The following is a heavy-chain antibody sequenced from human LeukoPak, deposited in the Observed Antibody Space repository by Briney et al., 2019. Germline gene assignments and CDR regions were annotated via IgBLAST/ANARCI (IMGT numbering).Heavy chain of an antibody. D-gene: IGHD3-22*01. CDR2: ISSSSSTI. J-gene: IGHJ4*02. CDR1: GFTFSSYN. Sequence: GGSLRLSCAASGFTFSSYNMNWVRQAPGKGLEWVSYISSSSSTIYYADSVMGRFTISRDNAKNSLFLQMNSLRAEDTAVYYCAKNTDYYDNSGYYYYFDSWGQGTLVTVSS. CDR3: AKNTDYYDNSGYYYYFDS. V-gene: IGHV3-48*01.